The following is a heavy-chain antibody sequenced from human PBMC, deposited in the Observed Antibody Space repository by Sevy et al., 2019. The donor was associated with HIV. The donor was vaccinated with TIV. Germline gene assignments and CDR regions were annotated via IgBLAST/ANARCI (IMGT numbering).Heavy chain of an antibody. Sequence: SETLSLTCAVHDGSFSGYYWNWIRQLPGKGLEWIGEIKESGTTYYNPSLKSQVTISVDTSKKQFSLKLNSVTAAETAVYCCARSPPVVVVPGAPSWFDPWGQGTLVTVSS. CDR3: ARSPPVVVVPGAPSWFDP. D-gene: IGHD2-2*01. J-gene: IGHJ5*02. CDR1: DGSFSGYY. CDR2: IKESGTT. V-gene: IGHV4-34*01.